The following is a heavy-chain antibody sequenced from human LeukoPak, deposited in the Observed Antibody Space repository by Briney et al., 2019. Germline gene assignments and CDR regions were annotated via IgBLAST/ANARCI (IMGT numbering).Heavy chain of an antibody. V-gene: IGHV3-64D*06. CDR2: ISSDGSP. D-gene: IGHD4-17*01. Sequence: GGSLRLSCSASGFTFSTSVMHWVRQTPGKGLEYVSVISSDGSPYYADSVKGRFTISRDNSKNTLYLQMYSLRAEDTAIYYCATTVTGRAFDIWGQGTMVTVSS. CDR1: GFTFSTSV. J-gene: IGHJ3*02. CDR3: ATTVTGRAFDI.